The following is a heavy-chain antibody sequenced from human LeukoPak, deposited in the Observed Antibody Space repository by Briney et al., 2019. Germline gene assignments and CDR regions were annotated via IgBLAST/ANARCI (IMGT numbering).Heavy chain of an antibody. V-gene: IGHV1-69*13. CDR3: ARGSYCTNGVCYHAFDI. CDR1: GYTFTSYG. CDR2: IIPIFGTA. D-gene: IGHD2-8*01. J-gene: IGHJ3*02. Sequence: GASVKVSCKASGYTFTSYGISWVRQAPGQGLEWMGGIIPIFGTANYAQKFQGRVTITADESTSTAYMELSSLRSEDTAVYYCARGSYCTNGVCYHAFDIWGQGTMVTVSS.